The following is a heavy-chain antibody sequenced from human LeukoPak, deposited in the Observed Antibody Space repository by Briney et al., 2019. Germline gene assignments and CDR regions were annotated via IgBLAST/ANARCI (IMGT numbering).Heavy chain of an antibody. CDR1: GFTFSSYG. Sequence: GGSLRLSCAASGFTFSSYGMHWVRQAPGKGLEWVAFIRCDGSNKYYADSVKGRFTISRDNSKNTLYLQMNSLRAEDTAVYYCAKAMRMATILATFDYWGQGTLVTVSS. J-gene: IGHJ4*02. D-gene: IGHD5-24*01. CDR3: AKAMRMATILATFDY. CDR2: IRCDGSNK. V-gene: IGHV3-30*02.